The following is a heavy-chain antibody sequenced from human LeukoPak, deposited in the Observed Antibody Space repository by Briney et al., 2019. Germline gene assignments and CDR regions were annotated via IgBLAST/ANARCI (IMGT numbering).Heavy chain of an antibody. CDR2: IWYDGSNK. D-gene: IGHD2-15*01. Sequence: GGSLRLSCAASGFTFSSYGMHWVRQAPGKGLEWVAVIWYDGSNKYYADSVKGRFTISRDNSKNTLYLQMNSLRAEDTAVYYCARDPPMCSGGSCYYFDYWGQGTLVTVSS. CDR1: GFTFSSYG. J-gene: IGHJ4*02. V-gene: IGHV3-33*01. CDR3: ARDPPMCSGGSCYYFDY.